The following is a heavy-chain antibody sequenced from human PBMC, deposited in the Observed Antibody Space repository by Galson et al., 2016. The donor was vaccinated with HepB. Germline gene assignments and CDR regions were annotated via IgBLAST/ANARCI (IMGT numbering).Heavy chain of an antibody. CDR2: MSASNGNT. CDR3: ARSSFGVSNP. J-gene: IGHJ5*02. CDR1: GYPYISYG. Sequence: SVKVSCRASGYPYISYGINWVRQAPGQGLEWMGWMSASNGNTDCAQKFHGRVTMTTDTSTNTAYMELRSLRSDHTAMHYCARSSFGVSNPWGQGTLVTVSS. V-gene: IGHV1-18*01. D-gene: IGHD3-3*01.